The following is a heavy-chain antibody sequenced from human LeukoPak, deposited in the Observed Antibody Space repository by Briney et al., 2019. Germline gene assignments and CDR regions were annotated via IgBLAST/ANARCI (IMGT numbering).Heavy chain of an antibody. J-gene: IGHJ4*02. D-gene: IGHD6-13*01. CDR2: ISWNSDSI. V-gene: IGHV3-9*01. Sequence: GRSLRLSCAASGFTFNDYAMHWVRKAPGKGLEWVSGISWNSDSIGYADSVKGRFTISRDNAKNSLYLQMNSLRAEDTALYYCAKDIESSSWSPFDYWGQGTLVTVSS. CDR1: GFTFNDYA. CDR3: AKDIESSSWSPFDY.